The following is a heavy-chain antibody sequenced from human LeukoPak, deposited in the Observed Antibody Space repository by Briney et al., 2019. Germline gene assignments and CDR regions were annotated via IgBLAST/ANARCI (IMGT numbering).Heavy chain of an antibody. Sequence: SVKVSCKASGGTFSSYAISWVRQAPGQGLEWMGRIIPIFGTANYAQKFQGRVTLTTDESTGTAYMELSSLRSEDTAVYYCARDHYDSSGYYVDYWGQGTLVTVPS. D-gene: IGHD3-22*01. J-gene: IGHJ4*02. CDR3: ARDHYDSSGYYVDY. V-gene: IGHV1-69*05. CDR1: GGTFSSYA. CDR2: IIPIFGTA.